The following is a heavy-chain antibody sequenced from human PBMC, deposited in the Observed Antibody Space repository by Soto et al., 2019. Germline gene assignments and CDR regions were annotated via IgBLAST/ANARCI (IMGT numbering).Heavy chain of an antibody. CDR2: IIPILGIA. Sequence: ASVKVSCKASGGTFSSYTISWVRQAPGQGLEWMGRIIPILGIANYAQKFQGRVTITADKSTSTAYMELSSLRSEDTAVYYCARGEDCSGGSCYPRGGWYFDLWGRAPWSPSPQ. CDR1: GGTFSSYT. V-gene: IGHV1-69*02. J-gene: IGHJ2*01. D-gene: IGHD2-15*01. CDR3: ARGEDCSGGSCYPRGGWYFDL.